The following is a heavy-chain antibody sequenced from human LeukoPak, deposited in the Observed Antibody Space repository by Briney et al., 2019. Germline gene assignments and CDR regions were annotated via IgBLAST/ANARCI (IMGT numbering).Heavy chain of an antibody. J-gene: IGHJ5*02. D-gene: IGHD1-20*01. CDR2: IIPILGIA. CDR1: GGTFSSYA. V-gene: IGHV1-69*04. CDR3: ARVAYNWNDRPISNWFDP. Sequence: SVKVSCKASGGTFSSYAISWVRQAPGQGLEWMGRIIPILGIANYAQKFQGRVTITADKSTSTAYVELSSLRSEDTAVYYCARVAYNWNDRPISNWFDPWGQGTLVTVSS.